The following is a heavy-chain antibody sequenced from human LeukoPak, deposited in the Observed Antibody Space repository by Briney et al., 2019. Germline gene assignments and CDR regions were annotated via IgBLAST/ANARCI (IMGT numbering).Heavy chain of an antibody. D-gene: IGHD6-13*01. Sequence: PGGSLRLSCAGSGFTFSSYSMNWVRQAPGEGLEWVAVISRDGTDKYYADSVKGRLTISRDNSQSTLYLHMNSLSTEDTALYYCARAIRAPGTPENAFDIWGQGTMVTVSS. J-gene: IGHJ3*02. V-gene: IGHV3-30*03. CDR3: ARAIRAPGTPENAFDI. CDR2: ISRDGTDK. CDR1: GFTFSSYS.